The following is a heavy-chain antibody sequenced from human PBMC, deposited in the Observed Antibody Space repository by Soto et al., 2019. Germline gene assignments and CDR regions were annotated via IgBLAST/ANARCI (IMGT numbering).Heavy chain of an antibody. CDR1: GGSVSSSSYY. J-gene: IGHJ4*02. V-gene: IGHV4-39*01. D-gene: IGHD3-9*01. CDR3: GRLEGLATISYYFDY. CDR2: VYYSGST. Sequence: QLQLQESGPGLVKPSETLSLTCTVSGGSVSSSSYYWGWVRQPPGNGLEWIGSVYYSGSTYYNPFLESRVTISVYKSKNQFSLKLMSVSAADTAVYYCGRLEGLATISYYFDYWGQGALVTVSS.